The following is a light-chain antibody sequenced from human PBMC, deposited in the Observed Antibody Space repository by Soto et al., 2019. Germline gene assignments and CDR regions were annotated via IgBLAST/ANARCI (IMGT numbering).Light chain of an antibody. CDR3: QQYGRT. CDR1: QSVSSSY. J-gene: IGKJ1*01. Sequence: EIVLTQSPGTLSLSPGERATLSCRASQSVSSSYLAWYQQKPGQAPRLLIYGASSRATGIPDWFSGSGSGTDFTTTISILEPEDFAVYYCQQYGRTFGQGTKVEIK. CDR2: GAS. V-gene: IGKV3-20*01.